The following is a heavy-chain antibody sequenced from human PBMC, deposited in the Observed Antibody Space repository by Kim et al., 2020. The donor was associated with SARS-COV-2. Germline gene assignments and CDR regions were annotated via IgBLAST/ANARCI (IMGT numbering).Heavy chain of an antibody. CDR3: ARALYGEFDY. D-gene: IGHD2-2*02. Sequence: STDDNPTRKSRVTISVATSKNQFSLKRSSVTAADTAVYYCARALYGEFDYWGQGTLVTVSS. V-gene: IGHV4-39*01. J-gene: IGHJ4*02. CDR2: ST.